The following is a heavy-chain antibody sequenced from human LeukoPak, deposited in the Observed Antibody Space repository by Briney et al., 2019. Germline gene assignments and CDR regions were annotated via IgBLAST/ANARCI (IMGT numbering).Heavy chain of an antibody. Sequence: ASVKVSCKASGYTFTRNYIHWVRQAPGQGLEWMGMIYPRDGSTSYAQKFQGRVTVTRDTSTSTVHMELSGLRSEDTAVYYCARDHEGFDYWGQGTLVTVSS. CDR2: IYPRDGST. J-gene: IGHJ4*02. V-gene: IGHV1-46*01. CDR1: GYTFTRNY. CDR3: ARDHEGFDY.